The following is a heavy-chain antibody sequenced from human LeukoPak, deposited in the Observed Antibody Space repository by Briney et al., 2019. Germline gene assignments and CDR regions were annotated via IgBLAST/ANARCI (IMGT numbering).Heavy chain of an antibody. CDR3: ARAVGYYDSSGYYYVRVNFDY. J-gene: IGHJ4*02. CDR1: GGSITSSTYY. V-gene: IGHV4-39*07. D-gene: IGHD3-22*01. Sequence: SETLSLTCTVSGGSITSSTYYWGWIRQPPGKGLEWIGSIYYTGSTYYNPSLKSRVTISIDTSKNQFSLNLTSVTAADTAVYYCARAVGYYDSSGYYYVRVNFDYWGQGTLVTVSS. CDR2: IYYTGST.